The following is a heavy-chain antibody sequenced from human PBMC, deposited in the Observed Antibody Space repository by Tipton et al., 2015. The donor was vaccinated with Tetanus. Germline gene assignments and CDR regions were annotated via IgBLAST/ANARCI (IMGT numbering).Heavy chain of an antibody. V-gene: IGHV4-34*01. D-gene: IGHD4-23*01. CDR1: GGSFSGYY. Sequence: LRLSCAVYGGSFSGYYCTWIRQPPGKGLEWIGEIHPSGIVSYTPSLKSRVAILLDTSAKQFSLNLRSVTAADTAVYYCAGLPVGGGYSAHHYFLHWGQGTLVTVSS. CDR3: AGLPVGGGYSAHHYFLH. J-gene: IGHJ4*02. CDR2: IHPSGIV.